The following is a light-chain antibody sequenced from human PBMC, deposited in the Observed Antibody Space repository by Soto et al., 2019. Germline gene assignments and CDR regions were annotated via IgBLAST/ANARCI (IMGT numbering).Light chain of an antibody. Sequence: EVVMTQSPATLSVSPGERATLSCRASQSVTSNYLAWYQQKPGQAPRLLIYGISSGATGVPDRFSGSGSGTDFTLTISRLEPEDFAVYYCQQYGSSPGTFGQGTKVDIK. J-gene: IGKJ1*01. V-gene: IGKV3-20*01. CDR1: QSVTSNY. CDR2: GIS. CDR3: QQYGSSPGT.